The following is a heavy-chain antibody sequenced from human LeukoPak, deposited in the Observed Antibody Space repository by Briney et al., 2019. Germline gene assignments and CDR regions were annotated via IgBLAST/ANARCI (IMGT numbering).Heavy chain of an antibody. Sequence: SETLSLTCTVSLGSISSYYWSWIRQPPGKGLEWIGYIYHSGSTYYNPSLKSRVTISVDRSKNQFSLKLSSVTAADTAVYYCARTTWIQLWFRFDPWGQGTLVTVSS. V-gene: IGHV4-59*12. CDR1: LGSISSYY. D-gene: IGHD5-18*01. J-gene: IGHJ5*02. CDR2: IYHSGST. CDR3: ARTTWIQLWFRFDP.